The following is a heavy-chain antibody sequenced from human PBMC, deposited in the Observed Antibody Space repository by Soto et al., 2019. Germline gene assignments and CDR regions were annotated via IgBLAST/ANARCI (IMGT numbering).Heavy chain of an antibody. V-gene: IGHV4-59*08. CDR1: GGSISSYY. CDR3: ARRSGDYDSSGYYH. D-gene: IGHD3-22*01. J-gene: IGHJ5*02. CDR2: IYYSGST. Sequence: TSETLSLTCTVSGGSISSYYWSWIRQPPGKGLEWIGYIYYSGSTNYNPSLKSRVTISVDTSKNQFSLKLSSVTAADTAVYYCARRSGDYDSSGYYHWGQGTLVTVSS.